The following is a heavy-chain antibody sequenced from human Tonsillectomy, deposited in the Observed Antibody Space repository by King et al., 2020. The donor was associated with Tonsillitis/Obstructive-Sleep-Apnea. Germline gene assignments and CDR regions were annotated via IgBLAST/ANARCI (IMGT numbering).Heavy chain of an antibody. CDR1: GFSFSSYE. D-gene: IGHD4-17*01. V-gene: IGHV3-48*03. CDR3: AREGVTVTREGVYYYYGMDV. Sequence: VQLVESGGGLVQPGGSLRLSCAASGFSFSSYEMNWVRQAPGKGLEWVSYISTSGSPIYYADSVKGRFTISRDNAKNSLYLQMNSLRAEDTAVYYCAREGVTVTREGVYYYYGMDVWGQGTTVTDSS. CDR2: ISTSGSPI. J-gene: IGHJ6*02.